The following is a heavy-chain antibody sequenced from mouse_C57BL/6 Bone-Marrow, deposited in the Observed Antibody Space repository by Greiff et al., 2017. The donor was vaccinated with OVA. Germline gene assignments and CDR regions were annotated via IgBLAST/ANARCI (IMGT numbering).Heavy chain of an antibody. Sequence: QVQLQQPGAELVKPGASVKLSCKASGYTFTSYWMQWVKQRPGQGLEWIGEIDPSDSYTNYNQKFKGKATLTVDTSSSTAYMQLSSLTSEDSAVYYCAREGELTGSWCAYWGQGTLVTVSA. J-gene: IGHJ3*01. CDR2: IDPSDSYT. D-gene: IGHD4-1*01. CDR3: AREGELTGSWCAY. CDR1: GYTFTSYW. V-gene: IGHV1-50*01.